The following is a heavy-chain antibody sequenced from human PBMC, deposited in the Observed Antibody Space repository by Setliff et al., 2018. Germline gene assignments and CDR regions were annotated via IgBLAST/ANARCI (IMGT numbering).Heavy chain of an antibody. CDR3: ARYPRRGNGWYPYYVDV. CDR1: DDSISSRHYY. CDR2: IYTSWST. J-gene: IGHJ6*03. V-gene: IGHV4-61*09. D-gene: IGHD6-19*01. Sequence: PSETLSLTCTVSDDSISSRHYYWSWIRQPAGKGLEWLGQIYTSWSTNYNPSLKGRATLSIDASKKQFSLKLTSVTAADTAVYFCARYPRRGNGWYPYYVDVWGKGTTVTVSS.